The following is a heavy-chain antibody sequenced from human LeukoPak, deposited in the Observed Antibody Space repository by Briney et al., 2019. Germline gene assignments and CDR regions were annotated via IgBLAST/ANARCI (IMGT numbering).Heavy chain of an antibody. CDR3: AKDINPVAVAGSSFDY. V-gene: IGHV3-7*03. J-gene: IGHJ4*02. D-gene: IGHD6-19*01. CDR2: IKQDGSEK. CDR1: GFTFSRSW. Sequence: GGSLRLSCAGPGFTFSRSWMSWVRQAPGKGLEWVANIKQDGSEKYYVDSVKGRFTISRDNAKNSLYLQMNSLRAEDMALYYCAKDINPVAVAGSSFDYWGQGTLVTVSS.